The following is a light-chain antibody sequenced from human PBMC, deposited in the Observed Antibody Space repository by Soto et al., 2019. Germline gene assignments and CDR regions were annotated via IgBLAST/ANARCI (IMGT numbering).Light chain of an antibody. CDR3: SSYTTSTTVI. J-gene: IGLJ2*01. CDR1: SSDVGAYNY. Sequence: QSVLSQPASVSGSPGQSITISCAGTSSDVGAYNYVSWYQQDPGKAPKLVIYEVSNRPSGVSNRFSGSKSGYTASLTISGLQAEDEADYYCSSYTTSTTVIFGGRTKVTVL. CDR2: EVS. V-gene: IGLV2-14*01.